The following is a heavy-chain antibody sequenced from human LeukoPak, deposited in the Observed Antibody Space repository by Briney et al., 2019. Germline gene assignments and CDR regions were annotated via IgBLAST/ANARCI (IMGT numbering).Heavy chain of an antibody. CDR2: ISGSGGST. J-gene: IGHJ4*02. D-gene: IGHD6-6*01. Sequence: PGGSLRLSCAASGFTFSNYAMSWVRQAPGKGLEWVSAISGSGGSTNYADSVKGRLTISRDNSKNTLYLQMSSLRADDTAVYYCAKASGTLEYSSSFGYWGQGTLVIVSS. V-gene: IGHV3-23*01. CDR3: AKASGTLEYSSSFGY. CDR1: GFTFSNYA.